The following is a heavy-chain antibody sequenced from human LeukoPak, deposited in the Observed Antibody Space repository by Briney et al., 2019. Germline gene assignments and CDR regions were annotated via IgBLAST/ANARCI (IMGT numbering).Heavy chain of an antibody. CDR2: IIPIFGTA. V-gene: IGHV1-69*13. Sequence: SVKVSCKASGGTFSSYAISWVRQAPGQGLEWMGGIIPIFGTANYAQKFQGRVTITADESTSTAYMELSSLRPEDTAVNYCARDYYGSGSSIDFDYWGQGTLVTVSS. CDR1: GGTFSSYA. D-gene: IGHD3-10*01. J-gene: IGHJ4*02. CDR3: ARDYYGSGSSIDFDY.